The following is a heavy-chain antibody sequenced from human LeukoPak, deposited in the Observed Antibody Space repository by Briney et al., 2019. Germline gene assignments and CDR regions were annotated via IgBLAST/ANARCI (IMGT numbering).Heavy chain of an antibody. D-gene: IGHD6-13*01. Sequence: PSETLSLTCAVNGGSFSGYYWSWLRQPPGKGLEWIEEINHSGSTNYNPSLKSRVTISVDTSKNQFSLNLSSVTAADTAVYYSAIGRKQQLVLVWFDPWGQGTLVTVSS. V-gene: IGHV4-34*01. CDR1: GGSFSGYY. CDR3: AIGRKQQLVLVWFDP. CDR2: INHSGST. J-gene: IGHJ5*02.